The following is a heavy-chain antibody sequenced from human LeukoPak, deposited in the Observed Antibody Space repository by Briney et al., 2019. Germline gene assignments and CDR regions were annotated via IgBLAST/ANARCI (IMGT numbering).Heavy chain of an antibody. V-gene: IGHV3-43*01. CDR2: ISWDGSDT. D-gene: IGHD3-22*01. Sequence: QPGGSLRLSCEASGFSFDDYTMHWVRQPPGKGLEWISLISWDGSDTYYADSVKGRFTISRDNSKDSLYLQMNSLRAADTALYYCERELDHYDSTVYYTPYFDPWGQGPLLTVSS. J-gene: IGHJ4*02. CDR3: ERELDHYDSTVYYTPYFDP. CDR1: GFSFDDYT.